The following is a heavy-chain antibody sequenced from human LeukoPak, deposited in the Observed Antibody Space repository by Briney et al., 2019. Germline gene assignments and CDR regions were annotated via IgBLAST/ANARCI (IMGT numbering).Heavy chain of an antibody. CDR3: TKNVMVKRYIDY. J-gene: IGHJ4*02. CDR2: SSGSGRTI. V-gene: IGHV3-23*01. CDR1: GFTFSSYW. D-gene: IGHD5-18*01. Sequence: GGSLRLSCAASGFTFSSYWMSWVRQAPGKGLQWIAVSSGSGRTIEYEDSVKGRFTISRDNSKNTPSLQMNSLRVEDTAIYYCTKNVMVKRYIDYWGQGTVVTVSS.